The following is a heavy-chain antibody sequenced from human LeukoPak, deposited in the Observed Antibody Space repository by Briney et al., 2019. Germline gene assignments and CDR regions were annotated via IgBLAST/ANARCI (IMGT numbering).Heavy chain of an antibody. CDR2: ISAYNGNT. J-gene: IGHJ4*02. CDR3: ARDTYYDSWSGFYTSYYFDY. D-gene: IGHD3-3*01. V-gene: IGHV1-18*01. Sequence: ASVTVSCTASGYTFTNYGISWVRQAPGQGLEWMGWISAYNGNTNYAQKFQGRVTVTKDTSTSTAYMEVRSLRSDDTAVYYCARDTYYDSWSGFYTSYYFDYWGQGTLVTVSS. CDR1: GYTFTNYG.